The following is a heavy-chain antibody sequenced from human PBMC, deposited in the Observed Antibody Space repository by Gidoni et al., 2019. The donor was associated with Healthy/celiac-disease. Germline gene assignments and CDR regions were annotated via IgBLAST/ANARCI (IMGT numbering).Heavy chain of an antibody. CDR3: ARGVNYYDSSGYYYVYYYGMDV. CDR2: IYYSGST. V-gene: IGHV4-30-4*01. J-gene: IGHJ6*02. CDR1: GGSISSGDYY. D-gene: IGHD3-22*01. Sequence: QVQLQESGPGLVKPSQTLSLTCTVSGGSISSGDYYWSWIRQPPGKGLEWIGYIYYSGSTYYNPSLKSRVTISVDTSKNQFSLKLSSVTAADTAVYYCARGVNYYDSSGYYYVYYYGMDVWGQGTTVTVSS.